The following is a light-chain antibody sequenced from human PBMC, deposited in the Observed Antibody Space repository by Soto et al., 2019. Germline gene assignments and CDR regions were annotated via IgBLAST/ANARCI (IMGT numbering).Light chain of an antibody. V-gene: IGKV3-11*01. Sequence: DSVMTQTLATLSVSPGESATLSCRATQTVSSYLAWYQQKPGKAPRLLIYGASSRTTGIPDRFSGSASGTDFTLTISSLQPEDFATYYCLQDYSYPWTFGQGTKVDIK. CDR3: LQDYSYPWT. J-gene: IGKJ1*01. CDR1: QTVSSY. CDR2: GAS.